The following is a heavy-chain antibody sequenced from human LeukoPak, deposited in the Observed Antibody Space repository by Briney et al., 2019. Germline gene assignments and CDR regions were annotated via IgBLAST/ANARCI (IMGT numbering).Heavy chain of an antibody. Sequence: ASVKVSCKTSGYTFTSYGISWVRQAPGQGLEWMGWISADNGKTNYAQKFQDRVTMTTDTSTRTAYMELRSLRSDDTAVYYCAREREDYDSSGYYYVFYYWGQGTLVTVSS. V-gene: IGHV1-18*01. D-gene: IGHD3-22*01. CDR2: ISADNGKT. CDR3: AREREDYDSSGYYYVFYY. J-gene: IGHJ4*02. CDR1: GYTFTSYG.